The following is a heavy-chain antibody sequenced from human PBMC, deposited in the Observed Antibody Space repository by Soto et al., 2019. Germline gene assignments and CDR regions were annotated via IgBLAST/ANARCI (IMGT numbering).Heavy chain of an antibody. V-gene: IGHV5-10-1*01. CDR2: IDPSDSYT. D-gene: IGHD3-10*01. Sequence: SLKSAGKGSGYSFTICCISRVRQMPWQGLEWMGRIDPSDSYTNYSPSFQGHVTISADKSISTAYLQWSSLKASDTAMYYCARLSGSGSPPLNYYYYYGMDVWGQGTTVPVAS. CDR1: GYSFTICC. J-gene: IGHJ6*02. CDR3: ARLSGSGSPPLNYYYYYGMDV.